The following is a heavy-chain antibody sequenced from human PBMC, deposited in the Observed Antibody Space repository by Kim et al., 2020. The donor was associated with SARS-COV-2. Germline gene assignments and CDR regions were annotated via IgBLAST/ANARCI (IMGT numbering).Heavy chain of an antibody. CDR3: AGVDYVWGSYRGPWDY. CDR1: GGSISSSSYY. J-gene: IGHJ4*02. Sequence: SETLSLTCTVSGGSISSSSYYWGWIRQPPGKGLEWIGSIYYSGSTYYNPSLKSRVTISVDTSTNQFSLKLSSVTAADTAVYYCAGVDYVWGSYRGPWDYWGQGTLVTVSS. V-gene: IGHV4-39*01. CDR2: IYYSGST. D-gene: IGHD3-16*02.